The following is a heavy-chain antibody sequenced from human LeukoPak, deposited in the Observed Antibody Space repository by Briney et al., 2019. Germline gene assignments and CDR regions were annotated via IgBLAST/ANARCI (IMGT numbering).Heavy chain of an antibody. CDR2: ISGGTT. V-gene: IGHV3-49*03. CDR3: SRGSGWLSVY. J-gene: IGHJ4*02. Sequence: GGSLRLSCTASGFTFGDYLSWFRQPPGKGLEWIGFISGGTTEYAASVKGRFTISRDDSTSIAYLQMNSLTTEDTAVYYCSRGSGWLSVYWGQGTLVTVSS. D-gene: IGHD6-19*01. CDR1: GFTFGDYL.